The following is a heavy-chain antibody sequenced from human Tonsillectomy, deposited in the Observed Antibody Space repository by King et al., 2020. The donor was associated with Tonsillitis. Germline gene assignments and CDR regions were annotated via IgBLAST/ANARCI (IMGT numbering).Heavy chain of an antibody. D-gene: IGHD2-2*01. CDR3: AREGGFVVVPAASSPYFDY. J-gene: IGHJ4*02. CDR1: GFTFSSYG. Sequence: QLVQSGGGVVQPGRSLRLSCAASGFTFSSYGMHWVRQAPGKGLEWVAVIWYDGSNKYYADSVKGRFTISRDNSKNTLYLQMNSLRAEDTAVYYCAREGGFVVVPAASSPYFDYWGQGTLVTVSS. CDR2: IWYDGSNK. V-gene: IGHV3-33*08.